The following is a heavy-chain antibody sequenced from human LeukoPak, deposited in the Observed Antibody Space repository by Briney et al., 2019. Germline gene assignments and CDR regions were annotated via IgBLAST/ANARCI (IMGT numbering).Heavy chain of an antibody. Sequence: PGASVKLSCAASGFTFSGSAIHWVRQSSGKGLEWVGQIDEKDKGYATATAYAASVKGRFTISRDDSINTAYLQMKSLKTEDTALYYCTRDSGTYTWFDPWGQGTLVTLSS. J-gene: IGHJ5*02. CDR3: TRDSGTYTWFDP. D-gene: IGHD1-26*01. V-gene: IGHV3-73*01. CDR1: GFTFSGSA. CDR2: IDEKDKGYATAT.